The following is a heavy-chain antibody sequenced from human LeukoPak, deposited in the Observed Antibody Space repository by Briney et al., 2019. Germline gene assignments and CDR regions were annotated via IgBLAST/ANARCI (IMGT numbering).Heavy chain of an antibody. J-gene: IGHJ5*02. V-gene: IGHV4-59*01. CDR3: ARDLHSSGWYWFDP. CDR1: GGSISSYY. D-gene: IGHD6-19*01. CDR2: IFYSGNT. Sequence: PSETLSLTCTVSGGSISSYYWSWIRQPPGKGLEWIGYIFYSGNTNYNPSLKSRVTISVDTSKNQFSLKLSSVTAADTAVYYCARDLHSSGWYWFDPWGQGTLVTASS.